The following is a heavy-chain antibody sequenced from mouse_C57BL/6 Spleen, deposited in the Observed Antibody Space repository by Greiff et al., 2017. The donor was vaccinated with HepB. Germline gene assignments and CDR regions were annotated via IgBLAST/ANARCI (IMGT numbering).Heavy chain of an antibody. CDR2: ISGGGGNT. CDR1: GFTFSSYT. D-gene: IGHD3-1*01. CDR3: ARPQLGLWDFDV. Sequence: EVMLVESGGGLVKPGGSLKLSCAASGFTFSSYTMSWVRQTPEKRLEWVATISGGGGNTYYPDSVKGRFTISRDNAKNTLYLQMSSLRSEDTALYYCARPQLGLWDFDVWGTGTTVTVSS. J-gene: IGHJ1*03. V-gene: IGHV5-9*01.